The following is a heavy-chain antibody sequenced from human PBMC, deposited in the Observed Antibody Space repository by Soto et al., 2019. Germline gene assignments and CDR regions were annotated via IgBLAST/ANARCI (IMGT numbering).Heavy chain of an antibody. CDR3: ARGGYYDSSGYSEAPWWY. Sequence: QVQLVESGGGVVQPGRSLRLSCAASGFTFSSYAMHWVRQAPGKGLEWVAVISYDGSNKYYADSVKGRFTISRDNSKNTLYLQMNSLRAEDTAVYYCARGGYYDSSGYSEAPWWYGGQGTLVSVSS. J-gene: IGHJ1*01. CDR2: ISYDGSNK. V-gene: IGHV3-30-3*01. CDR1: GFTFSSYA. D-gene: IGHD3-22*01.